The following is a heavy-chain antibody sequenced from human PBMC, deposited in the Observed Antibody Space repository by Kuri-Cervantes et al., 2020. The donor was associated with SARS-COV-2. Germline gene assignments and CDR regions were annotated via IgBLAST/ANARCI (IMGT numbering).Heavy chain of an antibody. Sequence: GGFLRLSCAASGFTFSNAWMSWVRQAPGKGLEWVSYISSSSSTIYYADSVKGRFTISRDNSKNTLYLQMNSLRAEDTAVYYCARDPHNYWGQGTLVTVSS. CDR3: ARDPHNY. CDR2: ISSSSSTI. D-gene: IGHD5-24*01. CDR1: GFTFSNAW. J-gene: IGHJ4*02. V-gene: IGHV3-48*01.